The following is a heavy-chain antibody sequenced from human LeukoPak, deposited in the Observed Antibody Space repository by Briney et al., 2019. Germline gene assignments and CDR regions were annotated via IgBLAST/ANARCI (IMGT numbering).Heavy chain of an antibody. J-gene: IGHJ4*02. CDR3: ARTISWAYY. V-gene: IGHV3-48*03. D-gene: IGHD2/OR15-2a*01. CDR1: GFTLSSYE. CDR2: ISSSGSTK. Sequence: GGSLRLSCAASGFTLSSYEMNWVRQAPGKGLEWVSYISSSGSTKYYADSVKGRFTISRDNAKNSLYLQMNSLRAEDTAIYYCARTISWAYYWGQGTLVTVSS.